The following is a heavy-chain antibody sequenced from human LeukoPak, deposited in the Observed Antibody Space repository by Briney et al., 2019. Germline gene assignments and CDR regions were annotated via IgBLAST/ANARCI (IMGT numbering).Heavy chain of an antibody. Sequence: SETLSLTCAVYGGSFSGYYWSWIRQPPGKGLEWIGEINHSGSTYYNPSLKSRVTISVDTSKNQFSLKLSSVTAADTAVYYCARLGQLGILDYWGQGTLVTVSS. CDR3: ARLGQLGILDY. J-gene: IGHJ4*02. D-gene: IGHD7-27*01. CDR1: GGSFSGYY. CDR2: INHSGST. V-gene: IGHV4-34*01.